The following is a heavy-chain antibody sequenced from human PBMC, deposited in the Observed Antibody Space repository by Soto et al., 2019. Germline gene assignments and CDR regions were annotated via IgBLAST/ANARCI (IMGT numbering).Heavy chain of an antibody. D-gene: IGHD3-3*01. V-gene: IGHV4-59*01. CDR1: GGSISSYY. Sequence: PSETLSLTCTVSGGSISSYYWSWVRQPPGKGLEWIGYIYYSGSTNYNPSLKSRVTISVDTSKNQFSLKLSSVTAADTAVYYCARDGGGYDFWSGYYRWFDPWGQGTLVTVSS. J-gene: IGHJ5*02. CDR2: IYYSGST. CDR3: ARDGGGYDFWSGYYRWFDP.